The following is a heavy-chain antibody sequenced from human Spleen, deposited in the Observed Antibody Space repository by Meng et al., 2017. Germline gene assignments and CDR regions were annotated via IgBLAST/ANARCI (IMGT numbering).Heavy chain of an antibody. CDR1: GFSFSSYA. CDR3: AKHHQWPPYFDY. J-gene: IGHJ4*02. Sequence: EVQRLESGGGLVQPGGSLRLSLAASGFSFSSYAMTWVRQAPGKGLEWISAISNNGGRTQYADSVQGRFTISRDNSKNTLSLQMNNLRAEDTAVYYCAKHHQWPPYFDYWGQGTLVTVSS. V-gene: IGHV3-23*01. D-gene: IGHD6-19*01. CDR2: ISNNGGRT.